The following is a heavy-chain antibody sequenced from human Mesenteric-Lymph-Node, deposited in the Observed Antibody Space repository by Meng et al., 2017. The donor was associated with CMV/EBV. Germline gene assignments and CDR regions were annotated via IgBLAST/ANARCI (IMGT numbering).Heavy chain of an antibody. CDR1: GGSISSRSHY. Sequence: CTVSGGSISSRSHYWRWIRQPPGKGLEWIGSIFYNEGTYYNASLKSRVTVSVDTSKNQFSLKLSSVTAADTAVYYCARSYYDSKIDYWGQGTLVTVSS. V-gene: IGHV4-39*07. D-gene: IGHD3-22*01. CDR3: ARSYYDSKIDY. J-gene: IGHJ4*02. CDR2: IFYNEGT.